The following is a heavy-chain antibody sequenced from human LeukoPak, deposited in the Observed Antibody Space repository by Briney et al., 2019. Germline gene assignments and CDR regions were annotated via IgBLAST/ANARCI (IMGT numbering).Heavy chain of an antibody. CDR2: ISWNSGSI. CDR3: AKDRGSGSYFFDY. CDR1: GFTFDDYA. J-gene: IGHJ4*02. D-gene: IGHD3-10*01. Sequence: PGGSLRLSCAASGFTFDDYAMHWVRRAPGKGLEWVSGISWNSGSIGYADSVKGRFTISRDNAKNSLYLQMNSLRAEDTALYYCAKDRGSGSYFFDYWGQGTLVTVSS. V-gene: IGHV3-9*01.